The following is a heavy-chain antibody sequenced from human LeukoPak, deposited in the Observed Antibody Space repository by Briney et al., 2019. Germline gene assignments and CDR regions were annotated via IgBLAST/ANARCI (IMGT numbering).Heavy chain of an antibody. D-gene: IGHD2-15*01. Sequence: SETLSLTCTVSGGSISSSSYYWGWIRQPPGKGLEWIGSIYYSGSTYYNPSLKSRVTISVDTSKNQFSLKLSSVTAADTAVYYCAREWGRSCSGGSCYSTNWFDPWGQGTLVTVSS. V-gene: IGHV4-39*07. J-gene: IGHJ5*02. CDR2: IYYSGST. CDR3: AREWGRSCSGGSCYSTNWFDP. CDR1: GGSISSSSYY.